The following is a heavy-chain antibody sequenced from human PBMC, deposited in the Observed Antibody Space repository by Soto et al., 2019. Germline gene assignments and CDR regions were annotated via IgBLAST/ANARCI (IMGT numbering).Heavy chain of an antibody. Sequence: QVQLVQSGTEVKKPGASVKVSCKASGYIFTTYSIAWVRQAPGQGLEWVGWVSPNNGSTNYAQNVQGRVTMTTDTSTTPAHMDLRTVTSDDTAVYHCAREAFRVHSSWFDPGGKGTLVTVSS. D-gene: IGHD6-13*01. CDR1: GYIFTTYS. V-gene: IGHV1-18*04. J-gene: IGHJ5*02. CDR2: VSPNNGST. CDR3: AREAFRVHSSWFDP.